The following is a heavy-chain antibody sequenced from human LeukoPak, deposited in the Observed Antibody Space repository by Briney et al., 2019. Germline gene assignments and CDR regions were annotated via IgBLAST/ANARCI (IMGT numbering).Heavy chain of an antibody. J-gene: IGHJ4*02. Sequence: GGSLRLSCVASEFTVSRNYMTWVRQAPGQGLEWVSVIYSGGNTYYADSVKGRFTISRDNSKKTLYLQMDSLRAEDTAVYYCARGISDGRNVFDYWGQGTLVTVSS. CDR1: EFTVSRNY. V-gene: IGHV3-53*01. CDR2: IYSGGNT. CDR3: ARGISDGRNVFDY.